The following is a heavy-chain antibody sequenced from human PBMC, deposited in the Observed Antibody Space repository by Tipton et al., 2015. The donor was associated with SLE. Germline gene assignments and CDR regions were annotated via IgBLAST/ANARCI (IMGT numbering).Heavy chain of an antibody. V-gene: IGHV3-21*04. D-gene: IGHD3-9*01. J-gene: IGHJ4*02. CDR2: ISTSSSYI. CDR1: GFTFSSHS. CDR3: VKSRDYYDILTGFFDQ. Sequence: SLRLSCTASGFTFSSHSLNWVRQAPGKGLEWVSSISTSSSYIYYADSVKGRFTISRDNAQNIVYLQMRSLTRDDTALYFCVKSRDYYDILTGFFDQWGQGALVTVSS.